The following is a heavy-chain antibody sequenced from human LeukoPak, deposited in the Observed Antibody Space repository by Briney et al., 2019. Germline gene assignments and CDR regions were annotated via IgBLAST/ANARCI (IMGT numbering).Heavy chain of an antibody. CDR2: IDRKTDGGTT. J-gene: IGHJ4*02. Sequence: GGSLRLSCAASGLLFSNVWMSWLRQPPGKGLEWVGRIDRKTDGGTTDYTPPVKGRFIISRDESKNTVYLQMNSLESEDSAVYYCTVYFGESLSAYSGQGVLVTVSS. CDR1: GLLFSNVW. CDR3: TVYFGESLSAY. V-gene: IGHV3-15*04. D-gene: IGHD3-10*01.